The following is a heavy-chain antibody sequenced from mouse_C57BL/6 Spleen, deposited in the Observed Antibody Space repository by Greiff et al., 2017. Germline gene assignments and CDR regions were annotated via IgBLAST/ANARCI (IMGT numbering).Heavy chain of an antibody. V-gene: IGHV1-55*01. Sequence: QVQLQQPGAELVKPGASVKMSCKASGYNFTSYWITWVKQRPGQGLEWIGDIYPGSGSTNYNEKFKSKATLTVDTSSSTAYMQLSSLTSEDSAVYYCARFYGSSYLYYFDYWGQGTTLTVSS. J-gene: IGHJ2*01. D-gene: IGHD1-1*01. CDR3: ARFYGSSYLYYFDY. CDR2: IYPGSGST. CDR1: GYNFTSYW.